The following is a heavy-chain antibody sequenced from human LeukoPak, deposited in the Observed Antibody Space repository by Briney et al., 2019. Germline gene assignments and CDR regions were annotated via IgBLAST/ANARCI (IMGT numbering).Heavy chain of an antibody. CDR3: ARGVSVGCST. CDR1: GGSFSGYY. CDR2: INHSGST. J-gene: IGHJ4*02. V-gene: IGHV4-34*01. D-gene: IGHD6-13*01. Sequence: SETLSLTCAVYGGSFSGYYWSWIRQPPGKGLEWIGEINHSGSTNYNPSLKSGVTISVDTSKNQFSLTLSSVTTADTAVYYCARGVSVGCSTWGQGTLVTVSS.